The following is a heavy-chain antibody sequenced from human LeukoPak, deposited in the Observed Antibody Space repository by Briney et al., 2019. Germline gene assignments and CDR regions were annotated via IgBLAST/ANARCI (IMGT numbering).Heavy chain of an antibody. J-gene: IGHJ4*02. D-gene: IGHD3-22*01. Sequence: GGSLRLSCAASGFTFSSYAMSWVRQAPGKGLEWASAISGSGGSTYYADSVKGRFTISRDNSKNTLYLQMNSLRAEDTAVYYCAKDQAGYYYDSSGYYYDYWGQGTLVTVSS. V-gene: IGHV3-23*01. CDR2: ISGSGGST. CDR3: AKDQAGYYYDSSGYYYDY. CDR1: GFTFSSYA.